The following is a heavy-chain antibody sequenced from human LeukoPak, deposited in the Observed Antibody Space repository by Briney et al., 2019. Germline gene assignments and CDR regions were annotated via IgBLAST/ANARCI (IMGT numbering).Heavy chain of an antibody. J-gene: IGHJ5*02. CDR1: GYTFTGYY. CDR2: INPNSGGT. D-gene: IGHD5-18*01. V-gene: IGHV1-2*02. Sequence: ASVKVSCKASGYTFTGYYIHWVRQAPGQGLEWMGWINPNSGGTNYAQKFQGRVTMTRDTSISTAYMELSRLRSDDTAVYYCARDSAMVRRGLLPNWFDPWGQGTLVTVSS. CDR3: ARDSAMVRRGLLPNWFDP.